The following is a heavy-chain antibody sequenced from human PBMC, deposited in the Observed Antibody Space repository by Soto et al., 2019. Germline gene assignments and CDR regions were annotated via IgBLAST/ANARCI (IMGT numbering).Heavy chain of an antibody. CDR3: AKQMIPTATSSFDY. CDR1: GFTFSDYY. J-gene: IGHJ4*02. D-gene: IGHD2-2*01. Sequence: PGGSLSLSCVASGFTFSDYYMTWIRQAPGKGLEWVSHISDSGDSTYYADSVKGRFTIPRDNSKNTLYLQMNSLRAEDTAVYYCAKQMIPTATSSFDYWGQGTLVTVSS. V-gene: IGHV3-23*01. CDR2: ISDSGDST.